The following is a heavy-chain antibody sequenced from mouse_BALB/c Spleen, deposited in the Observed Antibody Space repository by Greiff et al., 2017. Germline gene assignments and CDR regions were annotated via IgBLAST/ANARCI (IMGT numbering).Heavy chain of an antibody. CDR1: GFSLTSYG. D-gene: IGHD2-4*01. V-gene: IGHV2-9*02. J-gene: IGHJ3*01. CDR2: IWAGGST. Sequence: QVQLKQSGPGLVAPSQSLSITCTVSGFSLTSYGVHWVRQPPGKGLEWLGVIWAGGSTNYNSALMSRLSISKDNSKSQVFLKMNSLQTDDTAMYYWARETRSTTAWFAYWGQGTLVTVSA. CDR3: ARETRSTTAWFAY.